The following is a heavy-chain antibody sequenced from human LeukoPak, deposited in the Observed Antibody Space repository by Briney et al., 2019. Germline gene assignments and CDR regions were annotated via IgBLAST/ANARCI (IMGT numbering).Heavy chain of an antibody. CDR3: ARDFNHAFDY. CDR2: LGPTSSTI. D-gene: IGHD1-14*01. Sequence: GGSLRLSCAASGFIFSSYSMNWVRQAPGKGLERFSYLGPTSSTISYADSVRGRFTISRDNAKNSLYLQMNSLRAEDTAIYYCARDFNHAFDYWGQGILSPSPQ. V-gene: IGHV3-48*01. J-gene: IGHJ4*02. CDR1: GFIFSSYS.